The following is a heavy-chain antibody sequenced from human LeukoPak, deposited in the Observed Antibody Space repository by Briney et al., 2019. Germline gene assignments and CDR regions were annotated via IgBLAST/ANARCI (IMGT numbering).Heavy chain of an antibody. CDR3: ARGGKYYDYVWGSYRLDY. J-gene: IGHJ4*02. D-gene: IGHD3-16*02. Sequence: SETLSLTCTVSGGSISSSSYYWGWIRQPPGKGLEWIGSIYYSGSTYYNPSLKSRVTISVDTSKNQFSLKLSSVTAADTAVYYCARGGKYYDYVWGSYRLDYWGQGTLVTVSS. CDR2: IYYSGST. V-gene: IGHV4-39*01. CDR1: GGSISSSSYY.